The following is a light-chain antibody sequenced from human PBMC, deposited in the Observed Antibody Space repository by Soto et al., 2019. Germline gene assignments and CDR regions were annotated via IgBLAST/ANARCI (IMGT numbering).Light chain of an antibody. CDR3: QQYDDWLRLT. CDR2: GAS. V-gene: IGKV3D-15*01. J-gene: IGKJ4*01. Sequence: DIVMTQSPATLSVAPGERVTFSCRASQGVSRKLAWYQHKPGQAPRLLSFGASYRATGMPARFSGSGSGTEFNLTISGLQSEDFAVYFCQQYDDWLRLTFGGGTKV. CDR1: QGVSRK.